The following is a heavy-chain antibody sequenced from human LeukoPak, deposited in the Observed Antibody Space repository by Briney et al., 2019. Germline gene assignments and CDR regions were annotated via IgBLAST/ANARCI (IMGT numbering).Heavy chain of an antibody. J-gene: IGHJ4*02. V-gene: IGHV1-18*01. CDR1: GYTFTSFT. CDR2: ISAYNGYT. CDR3: ATSPGTGFYTTNYFDY. Sequence: ASVKASCKTSGYTFTSFTITWVRQAPGQGLEWMGWISAYNGYTNFAQKFQGRVTMTEDTSTDTAYMELSSLRSEDTAVYYCATSPGTGFYTTNYFDYWGQGTLVTVSS. D-gene: IGHD3/OR15-3a*01.